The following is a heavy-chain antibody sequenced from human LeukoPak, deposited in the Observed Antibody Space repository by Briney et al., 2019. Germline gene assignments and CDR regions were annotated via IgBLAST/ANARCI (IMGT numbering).Heavy chain of an antibody. V-gene: IGHV3-53*01. Sequence: GGSLRLSCAATGFSVSSSYMYWVRQAPGKGLEWVSFFYRGDTTYYAESVRGRFTISRDNSKNTLYLLMNSLISEDTAVYFCAAQDTFFDSWGQGTLVTVSS. CDR2: FYRGDTT. CDR3: AAQDTFFDS. D-gene: IGHD2-15*01. J-gene: IGHJ4*02. CDR1: GFSVSSSY.